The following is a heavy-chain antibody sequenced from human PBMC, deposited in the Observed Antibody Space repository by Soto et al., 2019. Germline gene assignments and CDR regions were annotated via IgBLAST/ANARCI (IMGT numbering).Heavy chain of an antibody. V-gene: IGHV3-30*18. CDR1: GFSFSNYG. Sequence: SLSLSCAASGFSFSNYGIHWVRQAPGKGLEWVAFVSSDGNNKYYADSVKGRFTISRDNSKSRLYLQVDSLRVDDTAVYYCAKDRVIQLLPIWPDPWGQGTLVTVSS. J-gene: IGHJ5*02. CDR3: AKDRVIQLLPIWPDP. D-gene: IGHD2-2*01. CDR2: VSSDGNNK.